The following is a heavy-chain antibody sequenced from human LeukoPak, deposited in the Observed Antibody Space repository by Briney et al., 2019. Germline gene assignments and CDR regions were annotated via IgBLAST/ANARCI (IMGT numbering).Heavy chain of an antibody. CDR1: GFTFNTYG. Sequence: HTGGSLRLSCAASGFTFNTYGMTWVRQAPGKGLEWVSAITSSGGSTYYGDSVKGRFTISRDNSRNTLYLQMNSLRVDDTAAYYCARDLCWGCFDDWGQGNLVTVSS. V-gene: IGHV3-23*01. J-gene: IGHJ4*02. D-gene: IGHD3-10*02. CDR2: ITSSGGST. CDR3: ARDLCWGCFDD.